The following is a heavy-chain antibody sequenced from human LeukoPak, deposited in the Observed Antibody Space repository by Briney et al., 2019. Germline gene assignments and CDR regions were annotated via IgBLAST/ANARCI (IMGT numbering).Heavy chain of an antibody. J-gene: IGHJ6*03. Sequence: SETLSLTCTVSGGSITSYYWSWIRQPAGKGLEWIGYIYYSGSTNYNPSLKSRVTISVDTSKNQFSLKLSSVTAADTAVYYCAREKAVVAATPFYYYYYMDVWGKGTTVTVSS. CDR3: AREKAVVAATPFYYYYYMDV. CDR1: GGSITSYY. CDR2: IYYSGST. D-gene: IGHD2-15*01. V-gene: IGHV4-59*01.